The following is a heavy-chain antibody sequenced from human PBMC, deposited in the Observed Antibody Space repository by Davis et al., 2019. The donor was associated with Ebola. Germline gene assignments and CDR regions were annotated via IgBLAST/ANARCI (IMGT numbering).Heavy chain of an antibody. Sequence: ASVKVSCKASGYTFTSYGISWVRQAPGQGLEWMGWISAYNGNTNYAQILQGRVTMTTDRSTSTVHMELRSLRSDDTAVYYCARDGRMPRMLYGMDVWGQGTTVSVSS. D-gene: IGHD3-16*02. CDR1: GYTFTSYG. J-gene: IGHJ6*02. CDR2: ISAYNGNT. CDR3: ARDGRMPRMLYGMDV. V-gene: IGHV1-18*01.